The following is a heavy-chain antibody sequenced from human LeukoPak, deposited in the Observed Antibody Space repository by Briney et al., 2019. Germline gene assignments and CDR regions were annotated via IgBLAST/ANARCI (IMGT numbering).Heavy chain of an antibody. CDR1: GFTFSTYG. J-gene: IGHJ4*02. V-gene: IGHV3-30*03. Sequence: TGGSLRLSCAASGFTFSTYGMYWVRQAPGKGLEWVAVISFDGSNKYYVDSVKGRFTISRDNSKKTLYLQMNSLRTEDTAVYYCARAGYCSGGSCYGSYYWGRGTLVSVSS. CDR2: ISFDGSNK. D-gene: IGHD2-15*01. CDR3: ARAGYCSGGSCYGSYY.